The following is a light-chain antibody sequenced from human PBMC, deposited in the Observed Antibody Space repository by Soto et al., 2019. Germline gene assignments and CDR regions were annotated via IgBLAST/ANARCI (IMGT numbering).Light chain of an antibody. Sequence: DIQMTQSPSSLSASVGDRVTITCRASQSISNYLNWYQQKPGKAPKLLMYAASSLQSGVPSRFGGSGSGTDFTLTISSLQPEEFATYYCQQSYSTPRTFGQGTKGEIK. J-gene: IGKJ1*01. CDR2: AAS. CDR3: QQSYSTPRT. V-gene: IGKV1-39*01. CDR1: QSISNY.